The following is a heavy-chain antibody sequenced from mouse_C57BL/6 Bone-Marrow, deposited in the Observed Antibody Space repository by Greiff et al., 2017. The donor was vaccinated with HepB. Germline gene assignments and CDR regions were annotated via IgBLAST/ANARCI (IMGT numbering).Heavy chain of an antibody. J-gene: IGHJ3*01. CDR1: GYTFTDYY. Sequence: QVQLQQSGAELVRPGASVKLSCKASGYTFTDYYINWVKQRPGQGLEWIARIYPGSGNTYYNEKFKGKATLTAEKSSSTAYMQLSSLTSEDSAVYFCASQTAQATGFAYWGQGTLVTVSA. V-gene: IGHV1-76*01. CDR2: IYPGSGNT. D-gene: IGHD3-2*02. CDR3: ASQTAQATGFAY.